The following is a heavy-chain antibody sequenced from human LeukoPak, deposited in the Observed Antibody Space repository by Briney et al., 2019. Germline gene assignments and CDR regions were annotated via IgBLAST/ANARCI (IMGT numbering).Heavy chain of an antibody. D-gene: IGHD3-10*01. CDR3: ARGVGTMVRGVMVAFDI. CDR2: IYSGGST. CDR1: GFTVSSNY. J-gene: IGHJ3*02. Sequence: GGSLRLSCAASGFTVSSNYMSWVRQAPGKGLEWVSVIYSGGSTYYADSVKGRFTISRDNSKNTLYLQMNSLRAEDTAVYYCARGVGTMVRGVMVAFDIWGQGTMVTVSS. V-gene: IGHV3-53*01.